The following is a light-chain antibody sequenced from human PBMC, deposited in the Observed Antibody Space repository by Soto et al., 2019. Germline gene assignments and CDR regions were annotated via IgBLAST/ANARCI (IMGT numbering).Light chain of an antibody. CDR1: TSDVGRYNY. CDR3: NSFTTSSTYV. CDR2: DVS. Sequence: QSALTQPASVSGSPGQSLSISCTGTTSDVGRYNYVSWYQQHPGKAPKLMIYDVSYRPSWVSNRFSGSKSGITASLTISGLQAEDEADYYCNSFTTSSTYVFGTGTKVTVL. J-gene: IGLJ1*01. V-gene: IGLV2-14*03.